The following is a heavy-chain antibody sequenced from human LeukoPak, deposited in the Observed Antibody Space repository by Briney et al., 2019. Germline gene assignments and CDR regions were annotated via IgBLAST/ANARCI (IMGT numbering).Heavy chain of an antibody. V-gene: IGHV3-21*01. J-gene: IGHJ6*02. CDR1: GFTFSSYS. Sequence: GGSLRLSCAASGFTFSSYSMNWVRQAPGKGLEWVSSISSSSSYIYYADSVKGRFTTSRDNAKNSLYLQMNSLRAEDTAVYYCARVWQWLRYGMDVWGQGTTVTVSS. CDR2: ISSSSSYI. D-gene: IGHD6-19*01. CDR3: ARVWQWLRYGMDV.